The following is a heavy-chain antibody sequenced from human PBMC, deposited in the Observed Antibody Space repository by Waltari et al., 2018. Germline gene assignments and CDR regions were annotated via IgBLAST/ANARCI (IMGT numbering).Heavy chain of an antibody. CDR1: GGTFSSYA. J-gene: IGHJ4*02. CDR3: AREDSMITFGGFDY. V-gene: IGHV1-69*05. CDR2: ISPIFGTA. Sequence: QVQLVQSGAEVKKPGSSVKVSCKASGGTFSSYAISWVRQAPGQGLEWMGGISPIFGTANYAQKFQGRVTITTDESTSTAYMELSSLRSEDTAVYYCAREDSMITFGGFDYWGQGTLVTVSS. D-gene: IGHD3-16*01.